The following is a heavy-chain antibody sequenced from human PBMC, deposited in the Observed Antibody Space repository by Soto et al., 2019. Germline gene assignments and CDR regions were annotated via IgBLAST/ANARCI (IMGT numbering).Heavy chain of an antibody. J-gene: IGHJ2*01. D-gene: IGHD6-19*01. CDR2: ITPMFGTA. V-gene: IGHV1-69*12. Sequence: QVQLVQSGAEVKKPGSSVKVSCKASGGTFSRYAISWGRQAPGQGLEWMGGITPMFGTANYAQKFQGRVTITADESTSTVHMELRRLRSEDTAVYYCAQTLGSAVAGPGRFDLWGRGTLVIVSS. CDR3: AQTLGSAVAGPGRFDL. CDR1: GGTFSRYA.